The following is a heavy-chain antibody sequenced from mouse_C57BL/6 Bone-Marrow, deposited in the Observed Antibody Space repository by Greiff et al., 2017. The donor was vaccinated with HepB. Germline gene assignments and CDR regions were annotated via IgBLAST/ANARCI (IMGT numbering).Heavy chain of an antibody. V-gene: IGHV1-80*01. CDR2: IYPGDGDT. CDR1: GYAFSSYW. J-gene: IGHJ3*01. Sequence: QVTLKESGAELVKPGASVKISCKASGYAFSSYWMNWVKQRPGKGLEWIGQIYPGDGDTNYNGKFKGKATLTADKSSSTAYMQLSSLTSEDSAVYFCARWGPFAYWGQGTLVTVSA. CDR3: ARWGPFAY.